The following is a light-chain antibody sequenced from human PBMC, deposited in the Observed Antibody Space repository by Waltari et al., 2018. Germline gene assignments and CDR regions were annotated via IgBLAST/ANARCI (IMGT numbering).Light chain of an antibody. CDR1: RSLLHSNGYNY. J-gene: IGKJ4*01. CDR2: LGS. Sequence: DVVMTQFLLSLPVTPGEPASISCRSSRSLLHSNGYNYLDWYLQKPGHSPQLLIDLGSIGAGGVADRCSGSASSTDFTLIISRVHAEYVGFYCWMQALQTPLTFGGGTKVEIK. CDR3: MQALQTPLT. V-gene: IGKV2-28*01.